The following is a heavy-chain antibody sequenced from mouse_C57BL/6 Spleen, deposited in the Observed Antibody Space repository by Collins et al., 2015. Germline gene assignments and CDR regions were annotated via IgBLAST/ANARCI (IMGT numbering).Heavy chain of an antibody. Sequence: QVQLQQSGAELARPGASVKLSCKASGYTFTSYWMQWVKQRPGQGLEWIGAIYPGDGDTRYTQKFKGKATLTADKSSSTAYMQLSSLASEDSAVYYCAREDAAKGVLDYWGQGTSVTVSS. CDR3: AREDAAKGVLDY. V-gene: IGHV1-87*01. CDR2: IYPGDGDT. D-gene: IGHD1-2*01. J-gene: IGHJ4*01. CDR1: GYTFTSYW.